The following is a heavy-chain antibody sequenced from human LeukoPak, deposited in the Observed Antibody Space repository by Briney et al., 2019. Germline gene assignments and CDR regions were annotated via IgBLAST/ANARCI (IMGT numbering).Heavy chain of an antibody. Sequence: SETLSLTCTVSGYSISSGYYWGWIRQPPGKGLEWIGSIYHSGSTYYNPSLKSRVTISVDTSKDQFSLKLSSVTAADTAVYYCTRGSIAYYYMDVWGKGTTVTISS. D-gene: IGHD3-22*01. J-gene: IGHJ6*03. CDR1: GYSISSGYY. V-gene: IGHV4-38-2*02. CDR3: TRGSIAYYYMDV. CDR2: IYHSGST.